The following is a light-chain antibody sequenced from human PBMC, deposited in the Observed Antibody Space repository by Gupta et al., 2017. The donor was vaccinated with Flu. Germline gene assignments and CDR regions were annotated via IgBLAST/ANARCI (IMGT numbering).Light chain of an antibody. CDR1: QSVSSN. CDR2: GAS. Sequence: IVITQSPATLSVSPGRRATLSCRASQSVSSNLAWYQQKPGQAPKLLIYGASARATDIPARFSGSGSGTEFTLTINSLQSEDLAVYYCQNYNTWPWTFGQGTKVEIK. CDR3: QNYNTWPWT. J-gene: IGKJ1*01. V-gene: IGKV3-15*01.